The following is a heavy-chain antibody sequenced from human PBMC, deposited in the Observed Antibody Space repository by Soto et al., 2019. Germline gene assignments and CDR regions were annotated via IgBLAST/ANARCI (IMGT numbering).Heavy chain of an antibody. CDR2: IKEDSGEK. J-gene: IGHJ4*02. V-gene: IGHV3-7*04. Sequence: GGSLRLSCAASGFTFSGFWMSWVRQVPGKGLEWLDNIKEDSGEKYYMDSVKGRFTIYRDNAKNSVYLKMNSLRDDDTAVYFCAKENAITAFGDYWGQGDMVTVSS. D-gene: IGHD1-20*01. CDR3: AKENAITAFGDY. CDR1: GFTFSGFW.